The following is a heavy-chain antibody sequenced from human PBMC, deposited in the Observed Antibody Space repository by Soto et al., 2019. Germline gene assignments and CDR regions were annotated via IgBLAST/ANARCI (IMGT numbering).Heavy chain of an antibody. D-gene: IGHD4-17*01. CDR3: ANTQGYGDYYYYYGMDV. J-gene: IGHJ6*02. V-gene: IGHV3-23*01. CDR2: ISGSGGST. Sequence: GGSLRLSCAASGFTFDDYAMHWVRQAPGKGLEWVSAISGSGGSTYYADSVKGRFTISRDNSKNTLYLQMNSLRAEDTAVYYCANTQGYGDYYYYYGMDVWGQGTTVTVSS. CDR1: GFTFDDYA.